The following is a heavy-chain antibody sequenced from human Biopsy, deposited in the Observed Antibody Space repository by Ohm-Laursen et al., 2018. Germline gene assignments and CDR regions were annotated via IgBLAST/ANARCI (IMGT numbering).Heavy chain of an antibody. CDR2: VYYTGST. Sequence: PSQTLSLTCIVSGDSISSYYWSWIRQPPGKGLQWIGYVYYTGSTDYNPSLQSRVTISVDTSKNHFSLRLRSVTPADTAIYYCARDRGYYSDRTVPGYFDLWGRGTLVTVFS. CDR1: GDSISSYY. CDR3: ARDRGYYSDRTVPGYFDL. V-gene: IGHV4-59*01. D-gene: IGHD3-22*01. J-gene: IGHJ2*01.